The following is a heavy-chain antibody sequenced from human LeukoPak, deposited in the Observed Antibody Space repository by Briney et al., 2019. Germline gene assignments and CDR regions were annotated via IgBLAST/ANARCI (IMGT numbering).Heavy chain of an antibody. CDR1: GFTFSSYW. J-gene: IGHJ3*02. V-gene: IGHV3-74*01. CDR2: INSDGSSA. CDR3: STGSWHAFDI. D-gene: IGHD6-6*01. Sequence: GGSLRLSCAASGFTFSSYWMHWVRQVPGKGLVWVSRINSDGSSASYADSVKGRFTISRDNAKNTLYVQMNSLRAEDTAVYYCSTGSWHAFDIWGRGTMVTVSS.